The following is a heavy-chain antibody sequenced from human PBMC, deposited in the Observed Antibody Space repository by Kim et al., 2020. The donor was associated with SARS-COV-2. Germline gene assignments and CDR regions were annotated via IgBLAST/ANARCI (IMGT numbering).Heavy chain of an antibody. Sequence: IYYADSVKGRFTIARDTAKNSLYLQTNSLRAEGTAVYYCARSWYLDWFDPWGQGTLVTVSS. CDR3: ARSWYLDWFDP. CDR2: I. D-gene: IGHD6-13*01. J-gene: IGHJ5*02. V-gene: IGHV3-21*01.